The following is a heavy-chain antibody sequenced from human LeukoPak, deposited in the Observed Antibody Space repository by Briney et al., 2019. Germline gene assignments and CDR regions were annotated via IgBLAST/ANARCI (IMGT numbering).Heavy chain of an antibody. D-gene: IGHD6-13*01. V-gene: IGHV3-7*01. CDR2: IKQDGSEK. J-gene: IGHJ6*03. CDR3: ARTWGSSWLYYYYYMDV. Sequence: GGSLRLSCAASGFTFSSYWMSWVRQAPGKGLEWVAHIKQDGSEKCYVDSVKGRFTISRDNAKNSLYLQMNSLRAEDTAVYYCARTWGSSWLYYYYYMDVWGKGTTVTISS. CDR1: GFTFSSYW.